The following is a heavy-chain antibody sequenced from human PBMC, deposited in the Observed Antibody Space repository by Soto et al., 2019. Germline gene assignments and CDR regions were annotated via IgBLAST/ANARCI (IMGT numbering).Heavy chain of an antibody. V-gene: IGHV3-30*18. Sequence: GGSLRLSCGASGFTFRSYGIHWVRQAPGKGLEWVAVISYDGSNKYYADSVKGRFTISRDNSKNTLYLQMNSLRAEDTAVYYCAKGPYGSGSYYNAYYYGMDVWGQGTTVTVSS. CDR1: GFTFRSYG. D-gene: IGHD3-10*01. CDR2: ISYDGSNK. CDR3: AKGPYGSGSYYNAYYYGMDV. J-gene: IGHJ6*02.